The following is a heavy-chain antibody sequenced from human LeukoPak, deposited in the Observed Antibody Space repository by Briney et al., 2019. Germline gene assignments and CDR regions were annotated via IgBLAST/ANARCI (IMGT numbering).Heavy chain of an antibody. CDR1: GFTFSNTG. J-gene: IGHJ4*02. D-gene: IGHD4-17*01. CDR2: ISPTGEGT. Sequence: GGSLRLSCAASGFTFSNTGMTWVRQAPGRGLEWVSTISPTGEGTHYADSVKGRFTISRDNSKNTLSLEMNSLRADDTATYYCARDAGGAWPFDYWGQGTRVIVSS. V-gene: IGHV3-23*01. CDR3: ARDAGGAWPFDY.